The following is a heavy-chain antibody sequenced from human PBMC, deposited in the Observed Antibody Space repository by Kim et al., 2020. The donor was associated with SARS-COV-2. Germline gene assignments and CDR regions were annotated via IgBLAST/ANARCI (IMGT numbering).Heavy chain of an antibody. V-gene: IGHV3-23*01. J-gene: IGHJ4*02. CDR3: AKANGGNSLGYFDY. D-gene: IGHD1-7*01. Sequence: AESRKGRFTISRDNSKNTLDVQMNRLRAEDTAVYYCAKANGGNSLGYFDYWGQGTLVTVSS.